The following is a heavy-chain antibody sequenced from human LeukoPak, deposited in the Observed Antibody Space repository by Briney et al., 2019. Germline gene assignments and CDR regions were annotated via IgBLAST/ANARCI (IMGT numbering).Heavy chain of an antibody. J-gene: IGHJ3*02. CDR1: AFTFSSYA. CDR2: ISYDETNK. D-gene: IGHD3-22*01. Sequence: GRSLRLSCAASAFTFSSYAMHWVRQAPGKGLEWVAVISYDETNKYYADSVKGRFTISRDNSKNTLYLQMNSLRAEDTAVYYCARSHLLGYYDSSADAFDIWGQGTMVTVSS. V-gene: IGHV3-30-3*01. CDR3: ARSHLLGYYDSSADAFDI.